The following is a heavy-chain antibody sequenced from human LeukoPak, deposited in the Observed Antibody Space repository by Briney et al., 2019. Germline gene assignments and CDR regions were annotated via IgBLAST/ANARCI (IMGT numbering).Heavy chain of an antibody. V-gene: IGHV3-23*01. CDR3: AREFTSTWFPCDY. D-gene: IGHD6-13*01. J-gene: IGHJ4*02. CDR1: GFTFSCYA. CDR2: ISGNSGST. Sequence: GGSLRLSCAASGFTFSCYAMSWVRQAPGKGLEWVSSISGNSGSTYYADSVKGRFTISRDNSKNTLYLQMNSLRAEDTAVYYCAREFTSTWFPCDYWGQGTLVTVSS.